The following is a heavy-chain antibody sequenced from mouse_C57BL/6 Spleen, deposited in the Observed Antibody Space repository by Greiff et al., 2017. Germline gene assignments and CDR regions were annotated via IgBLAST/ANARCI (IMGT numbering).Heavy chain of an antibody. CDR2: ISDGGSYT. CDR3: ARDYGNYSFDY. D-gene: IGHD2-1*01. V-gene: IGHV5-4*01. J-gene: IGHJ2*01. CDR1: GFTFSSYA. Sequence: DVHLVESGGGLVKPGGSLKLSCAASGFTFSSYAMSWVRQTPEKRLEWVATISDGGSYTYYPDNVKGRFTISRDNAKNNLYLQMSHLKSEDTAMYYCARDYGNYSFDYWGQGTTLTVSS.